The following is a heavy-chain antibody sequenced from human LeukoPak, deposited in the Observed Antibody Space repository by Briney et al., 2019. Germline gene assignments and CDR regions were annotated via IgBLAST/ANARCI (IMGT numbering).Heavy chain of an antibody. V-gene: IGHV3-21*01. Sequence: PGGSLRLSCAASGFTFSSYSMNRVRQAPGKGLEWVSSISSSSSYIYYADSVKGRFTISRDNAKNSLYLQMNSLRAEDTAVYYCAIIPLGGRFDYWGQGTLVIVSS. J-gene: IGHJ4*02. CDR1: GFTFSSYS. CDR3: AIIPLGGRFDY. D-gene: IGHD3-10*01. CDR2: ISSSSSYI.